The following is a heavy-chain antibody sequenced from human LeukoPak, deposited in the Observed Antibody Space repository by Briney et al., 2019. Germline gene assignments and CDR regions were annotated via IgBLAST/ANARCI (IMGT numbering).Heavy chain of an antibody. CDR3: ARDPPHYYDTSGYLRGFDY. Sequence: PGGSLRLSCAASGFSFSSYGMHWVRQAPGKGLEWVAIIWYDGSTKYYADSVKGRFTISRDNSKNTLYLQMNSLRAEDTAVYYCARDPPHYYDTSGYLRGFDYWGQGTLVTVSS. V-gene: IGHV3-33*01. CDR2: IWYDGSTK. J-gene: IGHJ4*02. D-gene: IGHD3-22*01. CDR1: GFSFSSYG.